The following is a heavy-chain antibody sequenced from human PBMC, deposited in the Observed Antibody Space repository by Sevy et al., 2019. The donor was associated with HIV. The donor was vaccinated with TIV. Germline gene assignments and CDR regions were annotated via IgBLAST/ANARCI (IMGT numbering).Heavy chain of an antibody. CDR2: IYYSGST. CDR1: GGSISRSNYY. V-gene: IGHV4-39*01. J-gene: IGHJ5*02. Sequence: ETLSLTCTVSGGSISRSNYYWGWIRQPAGKGLEWIGSIYYSGSTYYKPSLKSRVTISVDTSKNQFSLRLSSVTAADTAVYYCARVTWYTSGWYWFEPWGQGTLVTVSS. D-gene: IGHD6-19*01. CDR3: ARVTWYTSGWYWFEP.